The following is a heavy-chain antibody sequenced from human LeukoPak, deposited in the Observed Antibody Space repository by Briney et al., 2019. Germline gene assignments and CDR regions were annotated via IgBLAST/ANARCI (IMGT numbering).Heavy chain of an antibody. Sequence: LRLSCAASGFTFSSYSMNWVRQAPGKGLEWIGYIYYSGSTYYNPSLKSRVTISVDTSKNQFSLKLSSVTAADTAVYYCARAYYYGSGSYRYNWFDPWGQGTLVTVSS. D-gene: IGHD3-10*01. CDR3: ARAYYYGSGSYRYNWFDP. J-gene: IGHJ5*02. CDR2: IYYSGST. V-gene: IGHV4-30-4*08. CDR1: GFTFSSYS.